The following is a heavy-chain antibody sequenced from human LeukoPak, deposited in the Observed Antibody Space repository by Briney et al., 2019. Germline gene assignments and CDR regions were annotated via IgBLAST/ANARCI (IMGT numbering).Heavy chain of an antibody. CDR3: ARQSYDLQSRLI. J-gene: IGHJ3*02. CDR2: IYPSDSDT. Sequence: GESLQISCQGSGYSFTSYWIGWVRQLPGKGLEWMGIIYPSDSDTRYSPSFQGQVTISADKSISTAYLQWSSLKASDTAMYYCARQSYDLQSRLIWGQGTMVTVSS. V-gene: IGHV5-51*01. D-gene: IGHD3-3*01. CDR1: GYSFTSYW.